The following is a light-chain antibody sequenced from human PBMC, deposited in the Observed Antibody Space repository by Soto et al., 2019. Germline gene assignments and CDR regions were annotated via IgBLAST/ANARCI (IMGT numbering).Light chain of an antibody. CDR2: GAS. J-gene: IGKJ4*01. CDR1: QSVSSSY. Sequence: EIVLTQSPGTLSLSPGERATLSCRASQSVSSSYLAWYQQKPGQAPRLLIYGASTRATGIPDRFSGSGSGTDFTFTISRLESEDFAVYFCQQYGSSPLTCGGGTKVEIK. CDR3: QQYGSSPLT. V-gene: IGKV3-20*01.